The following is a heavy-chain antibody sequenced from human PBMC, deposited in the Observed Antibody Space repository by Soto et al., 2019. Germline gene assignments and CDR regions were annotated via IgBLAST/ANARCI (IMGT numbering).Heavy chain of an antibody. D-gene: IGHD3-16*01. CDR1: GFTFSSSG. V-gene: IGHV1-58*02. CDR2: IVVGSGNT. Sequence: QIQLVQFGPEVKKPGTPVKVSCKASGFTFSSSGIHWVRQARGQRLEWIGWIVVGSGNTNYAQKFQERVTITRDVSTNPAYMELTSQRSEDTAVYYCAADLAPNDPYNWFEPWGQGTLVTVSS. J-gene: IGHJ5*02. CDR3: AADLAPNDPYNWFEP.